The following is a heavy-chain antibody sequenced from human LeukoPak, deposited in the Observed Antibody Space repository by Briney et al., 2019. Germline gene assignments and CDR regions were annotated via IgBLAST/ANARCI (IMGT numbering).Heavy chain of an antibody. CDR2: IGTAGDT. V-gene: IGHV3-13*01. D-gene: IGHD3-22*01. J-gene: IGHJ5*02. CDR3: ATATRGGYYDH. Sequence: GGSLRLSCAASGFSFSSYDLHWVRQRKGESPEWVSAIGTAGDTYYPGSVKGRFTISRENAKNSLYLHMTSLEVGDTAVYYCATATRGGYYDHWGQGTLVTVSS. CDR1: GFSFSSYD.